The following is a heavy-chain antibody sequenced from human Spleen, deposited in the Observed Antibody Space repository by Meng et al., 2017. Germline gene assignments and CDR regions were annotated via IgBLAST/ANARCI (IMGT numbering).Heavy chain of an antibody. CDR3: ARDLYYYLSSTYSPQQFQH. J-gene: IGHJ1*01. Sequence: SETLSLTCTVSGGSISTSSFYWGWIRQSPGKGLEWIGSIYYSGSTYYTPSLKSRVTISLDASKNQFSLKMSSVTAADTAVYYCARDLYYYLSSTYSPQQFQHWGQGTLVTVSS. CDR1: GGSISTSSFY. CDR2: IYYSGST. D-gene: IGHD3-22*01. V-gene: IGHV4-39*07.